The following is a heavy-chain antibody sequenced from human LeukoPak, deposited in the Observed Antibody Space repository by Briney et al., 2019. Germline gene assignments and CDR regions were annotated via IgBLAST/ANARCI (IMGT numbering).Heavy chain of an antibody. D-gene: IGHD3-10*01. CDR2: IWHYGSHK. CDR1: GFAFNTYA. Sequence: PGRSLRLSCAASGFAFNTYAMHWVRQAPGQGLEWVALIWHYGSHKFYSNSVRGQFTISRDNSKNTVSLQMNNLRPEDTAVYYCAREISGSGSYPDFWGQGTLVTVSS. CDR3: AREISGSGSYPDF. V-gene: IGHV3-33*01. J-gene: IGHJ4*02.